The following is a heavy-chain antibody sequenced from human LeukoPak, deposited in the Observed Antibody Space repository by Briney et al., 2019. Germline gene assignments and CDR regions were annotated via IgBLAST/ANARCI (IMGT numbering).Heavy chain of an antibody. J-gene: IGHJ3*02. CDR1: GFTFSSYA. D-gene: IGHD6-13*01. Sequence: GGSLRLSCAASGFTFSSYAMHWVRQAPGKGLEWEAVISYDGSNKYYADSVKGRFTISRDNSKNTLYLQMNSLRAEDTAVYYCARVGGIAAAVGAFDIWGQGTMVTVSS. V-gene: IGHV3-30*04. CDR2: ISYDGSNK. CDR3: ARVGGIAAAVGAFDI.